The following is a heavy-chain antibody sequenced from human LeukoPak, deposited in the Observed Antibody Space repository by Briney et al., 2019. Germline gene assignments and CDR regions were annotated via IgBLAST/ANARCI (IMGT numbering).Heavy chain of an antibody. Sequence: GGSLRLSCAASGFTFSSYWMHWVRQAPGKGLVWVSRINSDGSSASYADSVKGRFTISRDNSKNTLYLQMNSLRAEDTAVYYCAKGRDSSGWSPFDYWGQGTLVTVSS. CDR2: INSDGSSA. D-gene: IGHD6-19*01. J-gene: IGHJ4*02. V-gene: IGHV3-74*01. CDR1: GFTFSSYW. CDR3: AKGRDSSGWSPFDY.